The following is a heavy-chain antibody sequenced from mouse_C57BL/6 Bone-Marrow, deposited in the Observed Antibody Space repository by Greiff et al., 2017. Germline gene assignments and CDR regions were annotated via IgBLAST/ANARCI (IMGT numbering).Heavy chain of an antibody. CDR2: IDPSDSYT. D-gene: IGHD2-2*01. CDR3: GRRLPYWYFDV. V-gene: IGHV1-69*01. Sequence: QVQLQQPGAELVMPGASVKLSCKASGYTFTSYWMHWVKQRPGQGLEWIGEIDPSDSYTNYNQKFKGKSTMTVDKSSSTAYMQLSSLTSEDSAVDYCGRRLPYWYFDVWGTGTTVTVSS. CDR1: GYTFTSYW. J-gene: IGHJ1*03.